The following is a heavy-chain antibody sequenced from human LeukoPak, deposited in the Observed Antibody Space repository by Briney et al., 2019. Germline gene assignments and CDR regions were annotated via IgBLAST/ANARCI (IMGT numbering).Heavy chain of an antibody. D-gene: IGHD3-10*01. Sequence: GGSLRLSCAASGFTFSSYAMTWVRQAPGKGLEWVSVIYSGGGTYYADSVKGRFTISRHNSKNTLYLQMNSLRAEDTAVYYCARVRFGDPHYFDYWGQGTLVTVSS. CDR3: ARVRFGDPHYFDY. V-gene: IGHV3-53*04. CDR1: GFTFSSYA. CDR2: IYSGGGT. J-gene: IGHJ4*02.